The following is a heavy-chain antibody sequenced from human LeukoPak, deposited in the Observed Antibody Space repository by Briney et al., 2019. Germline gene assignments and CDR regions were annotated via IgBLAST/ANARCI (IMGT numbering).Heavy chain of an antibody. D-gene: IGHD1-26*01. V-gene: IGHV4-34*01. J-gene: IGHJ3*02. Sequence: PLETLSLTGAGLGVSFSGYDWSWIRQPPGKWLDGIGEINHSGSTNYNPSLKSRVTISVDTSKNQFSLKLSYMTAADTAVYYCARPNGSYYPDAFDIWGQETMVTVSS. CDR1: GVSFSGYD. CDR3: ARPNGSYYPDAFDI. CDR2: INHSGST.